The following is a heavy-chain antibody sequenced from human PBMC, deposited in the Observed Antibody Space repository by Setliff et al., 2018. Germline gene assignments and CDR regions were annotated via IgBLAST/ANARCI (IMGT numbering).Heavy chain of an antibody. CDR2: ISGSGNKT. J-gene: IGHJ5*02. D-gene: IGHD2-15*01. V-gene: IGHV3-23*01. CDR3: ARDLPVVT. Sequence: GGSPRLSCAASGFTFSSFAMSWVRQAPGKGLEWVASISGSGNKTFHADSVKGRFTISRDNSKNTLYLQMNGLRVDDSAVYHCARDLPVVTWGQGTLVTVSS. CDR1: GFTFSSFA.